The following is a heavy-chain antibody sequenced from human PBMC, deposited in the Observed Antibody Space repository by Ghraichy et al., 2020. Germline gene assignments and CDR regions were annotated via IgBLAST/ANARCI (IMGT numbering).Heavy chain of an antibody. CDR3: ARDLRGYSYGSFYYGMDV. D-gene: IGHD5-18*01. CDR1: GGSFSGYY. V-gene: IGHV4-34*01. CDR2: INHSGST. Sequence: SQTLSLTCAVYGGSFSGYYWSWIRQPPGKGLEWIGEINHSGSTNYNPSLKSRVTISVDTSKNQFSLKLSSVTAADTAVYYCARDLRGYSYGSFYYGMDVWGQGTTVTVSS. J-gene: IGHJ6*02.